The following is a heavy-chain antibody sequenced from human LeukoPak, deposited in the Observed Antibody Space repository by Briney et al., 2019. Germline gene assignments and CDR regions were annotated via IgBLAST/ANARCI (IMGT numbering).Heavy chain of an antibody. Sequence: GGSLRLSCAASGFTFSSYGMSWVRQAPGKGLEWVSAIGSGGSTTYYADSVKGRFTISRDNSKNTLYLQMNSLRAEDTAVYYCARELRSPTVTNYFDYWGQGTLVTVSS. CDR2: IGSGGSTT. CDR3: ARELRSPTVTNYFDY. J-gene: IGHJ4*02. V-gene: IGHV3-23*01. D-gene: IGHD4-17*01. CDR1: GFTFSSYG.